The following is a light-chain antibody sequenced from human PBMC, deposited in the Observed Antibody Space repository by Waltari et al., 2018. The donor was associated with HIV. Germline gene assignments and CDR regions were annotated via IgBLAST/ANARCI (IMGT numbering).Light chain of an antibody. Sequence: DNVMTQSPDSLPVSLGERATMNCRSSRTVYFNSNNQKYLSCSQQKPGQFPKVLIYWASTRASGVPGRFSGSGSGTDFKLTISSLQADDVAVYYCQQYYTIESTFGGGTKVEIK. CDR3: QQYYTIEST. J-gene: IGKJ4*01. CDR2: WAS. V-gene: IGKV4-1*01. CDR1: RTVYFNSNNQKY.